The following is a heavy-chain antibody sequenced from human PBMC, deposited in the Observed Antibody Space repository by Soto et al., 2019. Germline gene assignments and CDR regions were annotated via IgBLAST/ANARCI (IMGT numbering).Heavy chain of an antibody. J-gene: IGHJ5*02. V-gene: IGHV4-59*11. CDR2: IHYSGST. CDR3: ARGGIAARKGRWFDP. D-gene: IGHD6-6*01. Sequence: QVQLQESGPGLVKPSETLSLTCTVSGGSISSHYWAWIRQPPGKGLEWIGYIHYSGSTNYNASLKSRVTISVDTSKNQFSLKLRSVTAADTAVYYCARGGIAARKGRWFDPWGQGTLVTVSS. CDR1: GGSISSHY.